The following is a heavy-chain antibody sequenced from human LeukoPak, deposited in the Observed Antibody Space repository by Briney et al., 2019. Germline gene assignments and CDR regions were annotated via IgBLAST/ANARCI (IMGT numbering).Heavy chain of an antibody. CDR1: GGSISSSSYY. J-gene: IGHJ4*02. Sequence: SETLSLTCTVSGGSISSSSYYWGWIRQPPGKGLEWIGSIYYSGSTYYNPSLKSRVTISVDTSKNQFSLKLSSVTAADTAVYYCARDRVAARPDFADPFYDYWGQGTLVTVSS. V-gene: IGHV4-39*07. D-gene: IGHD6-6*01. CDR3: ARDRVAARPDFADPFYDY. CDR2: IYYSGST.